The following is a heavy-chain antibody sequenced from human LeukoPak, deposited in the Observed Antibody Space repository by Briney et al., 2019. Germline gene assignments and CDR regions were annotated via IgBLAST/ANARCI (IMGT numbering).Heavy chain of an antibody. D-gene: IGHD1-26*01. J-gene: IGHJ5*02. CDR2: IYYSGNT. Sequence: SETLSLTCTVSGGSISISIYYWGWIRQPPGKGLEWIGTIYYSGNTYYNPSLKSRVTISVDTSKNQFSLKLSSVTAADTAVYYCARLFEGAWFDPWGQGALVTVSS. CDR3: ARLFEGAWFDP. V-gene: IGHV4-39*01. CDR1: GGSISISIYY.